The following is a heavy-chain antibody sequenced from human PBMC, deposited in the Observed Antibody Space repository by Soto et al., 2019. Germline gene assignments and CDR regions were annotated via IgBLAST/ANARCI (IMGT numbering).Heavy chain of an antibody. V-gene: IGHV3-7*01. CDR3: ARVSEYYGSGSLRHNNWFDP. D-gene: IGHD3-10*01. J-gene: IGHJ5*02. Sequence: GGSLRLSCAASGFTFSSYWMSWVRQAPGKGLEWVANIKQDGSEKYYVDSVKGRFTISRDNAKNSLYLQMNSLRAEDTAVYYCARVSEYYGSGSLRHNNWFDPWGQGTLVTVSS. CDR2: IKQDGSEK. CDR1: GFTFSSYW.